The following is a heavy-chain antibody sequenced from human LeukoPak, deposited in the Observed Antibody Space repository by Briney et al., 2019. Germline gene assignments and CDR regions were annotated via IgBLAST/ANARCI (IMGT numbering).Heavy chain of an antibody. J-gene: IGHJ6*02. D-gene: IGHD3-22*01. CDR2: INHSGST. CDR1: GGSFSGYY. CDR3: ARGSVHDSSGYYLMMKNYYYYYGMDV. V-gene: IGHV4-34*01. Sequence: SETLSLTCAVYGGSFSGYYWSWIRQPPGKGLEWIGEINHSGSTNYNPSLKSRVTISVDTSKNQFSLKLSSVTAADTAVYYCARGSVHDSSGYYLMMKNYYYYYGMDVWGQGTTVTVSS.